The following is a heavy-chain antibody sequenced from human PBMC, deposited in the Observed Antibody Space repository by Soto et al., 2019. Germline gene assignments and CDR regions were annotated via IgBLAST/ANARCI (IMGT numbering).Heavy chain of an antibody. CDR3: ARVQSSLLLDC. Sequence: QVQLQQWGAGLLKPSETLALTCAVYGGSFSGYYWSWIRQPQGKGLEWIGEINHTGSTNYNPSLKSRATISVDTSKNQVSLKLSSVTAADTAVYYCARVQSSLLLDCWGQGILVTVSS. CDR2: INHTGST. CDR1: GGSFSGYY. V-gene: IGHV4-34*01. J-gene: IGHJ4*02. D-gene: IGHD2-8*02.